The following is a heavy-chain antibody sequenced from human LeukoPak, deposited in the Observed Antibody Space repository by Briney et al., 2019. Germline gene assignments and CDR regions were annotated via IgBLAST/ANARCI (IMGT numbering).Heavy chain of an antibody. V-gene: IGHV3-30-3*01. CDR1: GFTFSSYA. CDR2: ISYDGSNK. CDR3: ARDFRDAFDV. J-gene: IGHJ3*01. Sequence: PGRSLRLSCAASGFTFSSYAMHWVRQAPGKGLEWVAVISYDGSNKYYADSVKGRFTISRDNSKNTLYLQMNSLRAEDTAVYYCARDFRDAFDVWGQGTMVTVSS.